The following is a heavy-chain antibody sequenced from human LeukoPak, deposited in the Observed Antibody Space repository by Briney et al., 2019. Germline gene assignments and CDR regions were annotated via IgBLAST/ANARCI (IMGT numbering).Heavy chain of an antibody. CDR2: IKQDGSEK. Sequence: PGGSLRLSCAASGFTFSSYWMGWVRQAPGKGLEWVANIKQDGSEKYHVDSVKGRFTISRDNAKNSLYLQMNSLRAEDTAVYYCAKDTAMVTYYYYYYYMDVWGKGTTVTVSS. CDR3: AKDTAMVTYYYYYYYMDV. D-gene: IGHD5-18*01. CDR1: GFTFSSYW. V-gene: IGHV3-7*04. J-gene: IGHJ6*03.